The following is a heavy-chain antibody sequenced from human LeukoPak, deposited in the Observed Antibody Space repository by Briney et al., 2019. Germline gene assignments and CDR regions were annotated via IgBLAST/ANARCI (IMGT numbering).Heavy chain of an antibody. CDR3: AKDGPDFWSGYYPFDY. CDR2: IYSAGAT. J-gene: IGHJ4*02. CDR1: GFTVSDNY. Sequence: GGSLRLSCAASGFTVSDNYMTWVRQAPGKGLEWVSSIYSAGATHYAESVKGRFTISRDNSKNTLYLQMNSLRAEDTAVYYCAKDGPDFWSGYYPFDYWGQGTLVTVSS. D-gene: IGHD3-3*01. V-gene: IGHV3-53*01.